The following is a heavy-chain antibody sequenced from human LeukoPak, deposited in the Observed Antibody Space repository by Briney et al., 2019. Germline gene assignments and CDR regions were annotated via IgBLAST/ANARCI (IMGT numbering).Heavy chain of an antibody. CDR1: GFTFSNYG. Sequence: GGSLRLSCAASGFTFSNYGMHWVRQAPGKGLEWVAVISYDGSNKYYADSVKGRFTISRDNSKNTLYLQMNSLRAEDTAVYYCARGTTVTTWDFDYWGQGTLVTVSS. J-gene: IGHJ4*02. D-gene: IGHD4-17*01. CDR2: ISYDGSNK. V-gene: IGHV3-30*03. CDR3: ARGTTVTTWDFDY.